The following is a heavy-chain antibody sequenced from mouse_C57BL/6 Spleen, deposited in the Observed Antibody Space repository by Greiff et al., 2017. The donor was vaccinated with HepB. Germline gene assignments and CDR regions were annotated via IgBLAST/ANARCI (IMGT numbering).Heavy chain of an antibody. V-gene: IGHV1-81*01. Sequence: VKLQQSGAELAKPWASVKLSCKASGYTFPSYGLSWVKQRTGQGLEWIGEIYSRSGNTYYNEKFKGKATLTADKSSSTAYMELRSLTSEDSAVYFCARLDAMDYGGQGTSVTVSS. J-gene: IGHJ4*01. CDR3: ARLDAMDY. CDR1: GYTFPSYG. CDR2: IYSRSGNT.